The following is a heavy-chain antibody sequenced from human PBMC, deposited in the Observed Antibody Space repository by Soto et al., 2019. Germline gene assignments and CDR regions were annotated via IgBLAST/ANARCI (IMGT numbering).Heavy chain of an antibody. D-gene: IGHD3-10*01. CDR2: IYPGDSDT. CDR3: ARSGAYYGSGAIYYYGMDV. Sequence: GESLNISCDGSGYSFTSYWIGCVRQMPGKGQERMRIIYPGDSDTRYSPAFQGQVPISADKYSSTAYLQWISLKASDTAMYYCARSGAYYGSGAIYYYGMDVCGQGTKVTVS. V-gene: IGHV5-51*01. J-gene: IGHJ6*02. CDR1: GYSFTSYW.